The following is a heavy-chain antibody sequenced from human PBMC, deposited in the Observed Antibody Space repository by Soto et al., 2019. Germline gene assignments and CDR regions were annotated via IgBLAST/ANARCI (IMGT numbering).Heavy chain of an antibody. CDR2: TSESGTAT. CDR3: ARGPAYDTPYYYYGMDV. D-gene: IGHD3-9*01. CDR1: GFTFSSYA. Sequence: EVQLLESGGGLVQPGGSLRLSCAASGFTFSSYAMSWVRQAPGKGLEWVSSTSESGTATYYADSVKGRFTISRDNSENTVYLQVNSLRADDTAVYYCARGPAYDTPYYYYGMDVWGQGTTVTVSS. J-gene: IGHJ6*02. V-gene: IGHV3-23*01.